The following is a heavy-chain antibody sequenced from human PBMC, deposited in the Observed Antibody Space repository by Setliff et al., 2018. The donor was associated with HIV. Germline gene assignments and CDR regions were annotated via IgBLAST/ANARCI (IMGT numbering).Heavy chain of an antibody. CDR3: ARDLAESAFIMIRGAGWFDP. V-gene: IGHV1-69*05. CDR1: GGTFNRHA. D-gene: IGHD3-10*01. J-gene: IGHJ5*02. CDR2: TNPILGSA. Sequence: GASVKVSCKASGGTFNRHAISWLRQAPGQGLEWMGGTNPILGSANYAQKFQGRVTITTDESTSTAYMELSSLRSDDTAMYFCARDLAESAFIMIRGAGWFDPWGQGTLVTVSS.